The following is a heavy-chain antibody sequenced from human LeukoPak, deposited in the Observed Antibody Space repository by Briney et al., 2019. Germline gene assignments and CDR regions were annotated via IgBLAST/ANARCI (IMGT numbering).Heavy chain of an antibody. J-gene: IGHJ4*02. CDR2: IKQDGSET. CDR1: GFTFSNYW. D-gene: IGHD1-1*01. CDR3: TRQRGWDYFDN. Sequence: PGGSLRLSCAASGFTFSNYWMSWVRRAPGKGLEWVANIKQDGSETYYVDSVRGRFTISRDNAKKSLYLQMNSLRAEDTAVYYCTRQRGWDYFDNWGQGTLVIVSS. V-gene: IGHV3-7*01.